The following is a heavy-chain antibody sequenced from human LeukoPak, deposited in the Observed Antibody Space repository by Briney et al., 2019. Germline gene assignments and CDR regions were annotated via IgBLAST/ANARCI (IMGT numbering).Heavy chain of an antibody. J-gene: IGHJ5*02. Sequence: GGSLRLSCAASGFTFSSYWMHWVRQAPGKGLVWVSRINSDGSSTSYADSVKGRFTISRDNAKNSLYLQMNSLRAEDTAVYYCARDGPCSSTSCYGEGFDPWGQGTLVTVSS. CDR3: ARDGPCSSTSCYGEGFDP. D-gene: IGHD2-2*01. CDR2: INSDGSST. CDR1: GFTFSSYW. V-gene: IGHV3-74*01.